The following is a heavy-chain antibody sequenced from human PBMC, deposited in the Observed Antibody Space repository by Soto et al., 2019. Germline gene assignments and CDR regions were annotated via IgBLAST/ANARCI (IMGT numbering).Heavy chain of an antibody. V-gene: IGHV1-46*01. D-gene: IGHD3-10*01. Sequence: ASVKVSCKASGYTFTSYYMHRVRQAPGQGLEWMGIINPSGGSTSYAQKFQGRVTMTRDTSTSTVYMELSSLKSEDTAVYYCARSMVRGVTHYYYYGMDVWGQGTTVTVSS. CDR3: ARSMVRGVTHYYYYGMDV. CDR2: INPSGGST. J-gene: IGHJ6*02. CDR1: GYTFTSYY.